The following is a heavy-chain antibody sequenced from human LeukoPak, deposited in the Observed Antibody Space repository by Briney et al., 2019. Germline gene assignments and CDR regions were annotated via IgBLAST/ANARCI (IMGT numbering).Heavy chain of an antibody. CDR1: GGSISSSSYY. V-gene: IGHV4-39*01. D-gene: IGHD2-21*02. Sequence: SETLSLTCTVSGGSISSSSYYWGWIRQPPGKGLEWIGSIYYSGSTYYNPSLKSRVTISVDTSKNQFSLKLSSVTAAEAAVYYCARHWVVVTARDNWFDPWGQGTLVTVSS. J-gene: IGHJ5*02. CDR2: IYYSGST. CDR3: ARHWVVVTARDNWFDP.